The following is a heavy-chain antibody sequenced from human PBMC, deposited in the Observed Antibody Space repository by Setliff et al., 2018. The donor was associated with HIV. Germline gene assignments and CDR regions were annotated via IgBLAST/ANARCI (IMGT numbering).Heavy chain of an antibody. Sequence: GGSLRLSCAASGFSFSSYGMHWVRQAPGKGLEWVAAISDDGGKKYYADSVKGRFTISRDNSKNTLYLQMSSLRAEDTAVYYCAKGGANGWYGGYFQHWGQGTLVTVSS. J-gene: IGHJ1*01. D-gene: IGHD6-19*01. CDR2: ISDDGGKK. CDR1: GFSFSSYG. CDR3: AKGGANGWYGGYFQH. V-gene: IGHV3-30*18.